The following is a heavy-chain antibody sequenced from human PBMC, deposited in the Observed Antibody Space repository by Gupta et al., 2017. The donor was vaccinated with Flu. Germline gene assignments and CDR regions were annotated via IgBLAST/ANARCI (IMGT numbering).Heavy chain of an antibody. CDR2: INHSGST. Sequence: QVQLQQWGAGLLKPSETLSLTCAVYGGSFSGYYWSWIRQPPGKGLEWIGEINHSGSTNYNPSLKSRVTISVDTSKNQFSLKLSSVTAADTAVYYCARLSRRPRFGELTDYWGQGTLVTVSS. V-gene: IGHV4-34*01. J-gene: IGHJ4*02. CDR1: GGSFSGYY. CDR3: ARLSRRPRFGELTDY. D-gene: IGHD3-10*02.